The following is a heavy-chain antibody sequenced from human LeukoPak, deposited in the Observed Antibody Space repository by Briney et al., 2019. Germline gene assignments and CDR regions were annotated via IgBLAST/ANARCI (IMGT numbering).Heavy chain of an antibody. V-gene: IGHV3-7*01. J-gene: IGHJ4*02. CDR3: ARDWDRTFYYGSGVDY. Sequence: PAGSLRLSCAASGFTLSSYWMRWVRQHQGNRLEGVAHIKLDGSERHYLDSVKGRFTTSRAHRKNSLYLQMNSLRAEDAAVYYCARDWDRTFYYGSGVDYWGQGTLVTVSS. CDR1: GFTLSSYW. D-gene: IGHD3-10*01. CDR2: IKLDGSER.